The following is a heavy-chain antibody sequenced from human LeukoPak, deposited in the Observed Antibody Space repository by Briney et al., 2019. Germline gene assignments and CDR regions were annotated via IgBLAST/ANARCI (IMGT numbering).Heavy chain of an antibody. CDR3: ARAGFDAFDI. J-gene: IGHJ3*02. V-gene: IGHV3-33*01. Sequence: PGRSLRLSCAASGFTFSSYGMPWVRQAPGKGLEWVAVIWYDGSNKYYADSVKGRFTISRDNSMNTLYLQMNSLRAEDTAVYYCARAGFDAFDIWGQGTMVTVSS. CDR2: IWYDGSNK. D-gene: IGHD6-19*01. CDR1: GFTFSSYG.